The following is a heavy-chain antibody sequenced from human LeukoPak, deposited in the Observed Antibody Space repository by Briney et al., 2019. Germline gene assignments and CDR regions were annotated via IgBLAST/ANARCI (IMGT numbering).Heavy chain of an antibody. J-gene: IGHJ4*02. D-gene: IGHD4-17*01. CDR1: GYTLTGQY. V-gene: IGHV1-2*02. CDR2: INPNSGGT. Sequence: ASVTVSCKASGYTLTGQYLHWVRPAPGQGLEWMGWINPNSGGTSYAQKFQGRVTMTGDTSVSTAYMELRRLRSDDTAVYYCARGTDYDDYFQYWGQGTLVTVSS. CDR3: ARGTDYDDYFQY.